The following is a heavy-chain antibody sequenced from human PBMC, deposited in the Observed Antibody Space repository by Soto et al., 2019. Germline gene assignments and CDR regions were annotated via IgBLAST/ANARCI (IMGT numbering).Heavy chain of an antibody. V-gene: IGHV3-21*04. CDR2: ISSSSSFR. CDR3: ARGAPGRDGYNLDFQH. J-gene: IGHJ1*01. D-gene: IGHD5-12*01. CDR1: GFTFITYA. Sequence: GGSLRLSCAASGFTFITYAMNWVRQAPGKGLEWVSSISSSSSFRYYADSVKGRFTISRDNAKNSLYLQMNSLRAQDTAVYYCARGAPGRDGYNLDFQHWGQGTLVTVSS.